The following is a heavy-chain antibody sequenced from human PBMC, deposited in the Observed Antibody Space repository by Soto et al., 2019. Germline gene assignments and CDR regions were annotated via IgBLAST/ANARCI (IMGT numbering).Heavy chain of an antibody. V-gene: IGHV6-1*01. CDR3: AREVAMVRGVIITGYDAFDI. J-gene: IGHJ3*02. CDR1: GDSVSSNSAA. CDR2: TYYRSKWYN. D-gene: IGHD3-10*01. Sequence: SQTLSLTCAISGDSVSSNSAAWNLIRQSPSRGLEWLGRTYYRSKWYNDYAVSVKSRITINPDTSKNQFSLQLNSVTPEDTAVYYCAREVAMVRGVIITGYDAFDIWGQGTMVTVSS.